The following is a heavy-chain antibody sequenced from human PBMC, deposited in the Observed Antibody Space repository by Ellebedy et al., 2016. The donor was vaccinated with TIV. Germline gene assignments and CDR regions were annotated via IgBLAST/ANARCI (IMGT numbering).Heavy chain of an antibody. CDR1: GGTFSSYA. CDR3: AREGRWLQYGY. J-gene: IGHJ4*02. V-gene: IGHV1-3*01. D-gene: IGHD5-24*01. CDR2: INAGNGNT. Sequence: ASVKVSXKASGGTFSSYAISWVRQAPGQGLEWMGWINAGNGNTKYSQKFQGRVTITRDTSASTAYMELSSLRSEDTAVYYCAREGRWLQYGYWGQGTLVTVSS.